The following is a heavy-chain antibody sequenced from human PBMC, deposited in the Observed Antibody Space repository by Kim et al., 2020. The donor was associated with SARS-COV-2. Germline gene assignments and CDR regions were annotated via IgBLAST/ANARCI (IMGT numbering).Heavy chain of an antibody. Sequence: SETLSLTCTVSGGSISSYYWSWIRQPPGKGLEWIGYIYYSGSTHYNPSLKSRVTISVDTSKNQFSLKLSSVTAADTAVYYCARAPPATIFGVVTAFDYWGQGTLVTVSS. D-gene: IGHD3-3*01. V-gene: IGHV4-59*13. CDR2: IYYSGST. CDR3: ARAPPATIFGVVTAFDY. CDR1: GGSISSYY. J-gene: IGHJ4*02.